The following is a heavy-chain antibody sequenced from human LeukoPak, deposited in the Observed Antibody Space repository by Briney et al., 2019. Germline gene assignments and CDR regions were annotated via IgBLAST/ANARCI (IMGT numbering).Heavy chain of an antibody. Sequence: ASVKVSCKASGYTFTSHDINWVRQATGQGLEWMGWINPNSGNTGYAQKFQGRVAMTRDTSINTAYLDLYSLRSEDTAVYYCARGYSPSVRTTGNDYWGQGTLVTVSS. V-gene: IGHV1-8*01. CDR3: ARGYSPSVRTTGNDY. D-gene: IGHD1-1*01. J-gene: IGHJ4*02. CDR1: GYTFTSHD. CDR2: INPNSGNT.